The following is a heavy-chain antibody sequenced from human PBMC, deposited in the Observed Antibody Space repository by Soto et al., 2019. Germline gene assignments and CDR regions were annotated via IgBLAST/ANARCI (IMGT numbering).Heavy chain of an antibody. CDR1: GDSYSISTYS. CDR2: IYQSGVT. Sequence: SETLSLTCNMSGDSYSISTYSWSWIRQPPGKALQWIGFIYQSGVTSYNPSLASRVSISLDRSNNKCSLKVKSVTAADTAVYFCAGMPYTSGLRFDPWGPGTLVTVSS. CDR3: AGMPYTSGLRFDP. D-gene: IGHD6-19*01. J-gene: IGHJ5*02. V-gene: IGHV4-30-2*01.